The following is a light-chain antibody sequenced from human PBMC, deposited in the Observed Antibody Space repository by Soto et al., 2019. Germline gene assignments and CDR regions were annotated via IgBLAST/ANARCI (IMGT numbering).Light chain of an antibody. V-gene: IGLV1-40*01. CDR3: GSYAGDLAI. CDR2: ANS. J-gene: IGLJ2*01. Sequence: QSVLTQPPSVSGAPGQRLTISCTGSSSNIGADYDVHWYQQLPGTAPKLLIYANSNRPSGVPDRFSGYKSGISASLAITGLQAEDEADYYCGSYAGDLAIFGGGNK. CDR1: SSNIGADYD.